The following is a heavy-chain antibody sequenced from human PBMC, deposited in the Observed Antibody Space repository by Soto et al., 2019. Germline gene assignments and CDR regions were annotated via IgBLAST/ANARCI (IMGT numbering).Heavy chain of an antibody. CDR1: EFAFSSFG. J-gene: IGHJ4*02. V-gene: IGHV3-33*01. CDR3: AFGNLSYYFDY. CDR2: IWYDGSDK. Sequence: QVQLVESGGGVVQPGTSLRLSCVASEFAFSSFGMHWVRQAPGKGLEWVAIIWYDGSDKYYGDSVKGRFTISRDNSKNTLFLQMNSLRAEDTAVYHCAFGNLSYYFDYWGQGTPVTVSS. D-gene: IGHD3-16*01.